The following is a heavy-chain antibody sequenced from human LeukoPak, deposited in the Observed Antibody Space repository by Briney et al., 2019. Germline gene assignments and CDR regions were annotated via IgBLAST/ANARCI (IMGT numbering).Heavy chain of an antibody. J-gene: IGHJ6*03. Sequence: ASLKVSCKASGYTFTYYGVSWVREAPGQGLEWMGWINAYNGDTHYAQNVQGRLTMTTDTSTSTAFMELRSLRPDDTAVYYCARWGLVAPGTYYYYYMDVWGRGTTVTVSS. CDR3: ARWGLVAPGTYYYYYMDV. V-gene: IGHV1-18*01. CDR1: GYTFTYYG. D-gene: IGHD2-2*01. CDR2: INAYNGDT.